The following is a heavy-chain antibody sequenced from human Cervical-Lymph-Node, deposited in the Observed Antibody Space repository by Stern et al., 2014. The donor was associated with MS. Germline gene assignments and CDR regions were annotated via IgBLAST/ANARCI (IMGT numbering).Heavy chain of an antibody. CDR2: IDTSGRT. Sequence: VQLVESGPGLVKPSQTLSLTCTVSGNSTSSGSYYWSWIRQPAGKGLEWIGRIDTSGRTHYNPSLKSRVTISGDPSKNQSSMNLSSVTAADSAVYYCVRADATPGSSLVYYYYGMDVWGQGTTVTVSS. CDR3: VRADATPGSSLVYYYYGMDV. J-gene: IGHJ6*02. V-gene: IGHV4-61*02. CDR1: GNSTSSGSYY. D-gene: IGHD2-2*01.